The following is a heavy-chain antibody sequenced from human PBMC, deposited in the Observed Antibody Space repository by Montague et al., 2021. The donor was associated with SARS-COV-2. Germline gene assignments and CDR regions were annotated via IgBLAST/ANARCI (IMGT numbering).Heavy chain of an antibody. V-gene: IGHV4-39*07. Sequence: RIYYTGSTYYTPSLTSRVTISVDTSKNQFSLKLSSVTAADTAVYYCARDTRIAMLVVVTRYGLDVWGLGTTVTVSS. J-gene: IGHJ6*02. D-gene: IGHD3-22*01. CDR2: IYYTGST. CDR3: ARDTRIAMLVVVTRYGLDV.